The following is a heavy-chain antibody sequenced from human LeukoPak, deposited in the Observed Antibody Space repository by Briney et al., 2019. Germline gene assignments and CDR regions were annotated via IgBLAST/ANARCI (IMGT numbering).Heavy chain of an antibody. CDR3: ASRFYDFWSGYINFDY. Sequence: SETLPLTCTVSGGSISSSSYYWVWIRQPPGKGLEWIGIIYYSGSTYYNPSLKSRVTISVDTSKNQFSLKLSSVTAADTAVYYCASRFYDFWSGYINFDYWGQGTLVTVSS. CDR1: GGSISSSSYY. J-gene: IGHJ4*02. V-gene: IGHV4-39*01. D-gene: IGHD3-3*01. CDR2: IYYSGST.